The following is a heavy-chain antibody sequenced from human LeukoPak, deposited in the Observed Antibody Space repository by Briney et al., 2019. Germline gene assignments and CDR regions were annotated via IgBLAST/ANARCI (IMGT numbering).Heavy chain of an antibody. J-gene: IGHJ4*02. V-gene: IGHV4-59*01. CDR1: GGSISSYY. CDR3: ARGVYIAAAQYAY. Sequence: SETPSLTCTVSGGSISSYYWSWIRQPPGKGLEWIGYIYYSGTTNYNPSLKSRVTISVDTSKNQFSLKLSSVTAADTAVYYCARGVYIAAAQYAYWGQGTLVTVSS. CDR2: IYYSGTT. D-gene: IGHD6-13*01.